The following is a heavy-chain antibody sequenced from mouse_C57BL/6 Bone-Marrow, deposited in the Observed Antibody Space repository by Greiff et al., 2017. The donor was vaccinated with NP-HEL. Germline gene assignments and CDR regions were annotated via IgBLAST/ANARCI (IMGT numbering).Heavy chain of an antibody. CDR3: ARSYYGYDRAWFAY. V-gene: IGHV1-50*01. CDR2: IDPSDSYT. J-gene: IGHJ3*01. Sequence: VQLQQPGAELVKPGASVKLSCKASGYTFTSYWMQWVKQRPGQGLEWIGEIDPSDSYTNYNQKFKGQATLTVDTSSSTAYMQLSSLTSEDSAVYYCARSYYGYDRAWFAYWGQGTLVTVSA. D-gene: IGHD2-9*01. CDR1: GYTFTSYW.